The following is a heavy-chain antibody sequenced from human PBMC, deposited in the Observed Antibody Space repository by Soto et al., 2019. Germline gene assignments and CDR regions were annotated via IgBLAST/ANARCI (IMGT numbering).Heavy chain of an antibody. CDR1: GYTFTTYS. CDR2: ITPSSGST. CDR3: ARSVWYSEY. J-gene: IGHJ4*01. D-gene: IGHD2-21*02. V-gene: IGHV1-46*01. Sequence: GASVKVSCKASGYTFTTYSMHWLRQARGQGLEWMGIITPSSGSTRYEQKFQDRVTMTRDTSKNQFSLKLSSVSAADTAVYYCARSVWYSEYWGQGTLVTVSS.